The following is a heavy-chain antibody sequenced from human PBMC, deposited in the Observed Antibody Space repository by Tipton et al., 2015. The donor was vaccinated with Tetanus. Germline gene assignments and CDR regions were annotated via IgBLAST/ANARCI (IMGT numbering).Heavy chain of an antibody. CDR3: ARDQARGARGWNYFDY. D-gene: IGHD1-26*01. V-gene: IGHV4-31*03. J-gene: IGHJ4*02. Sequence: GLVKPSQTLSLTCTVSGGSISSGGYYWSWIRQHPGKGLEWIGDIYNSGSTYYNPSLKSRVTILVDTTKNQFSLKLKSVTVADTAVYYCARDQARGARGWNYFDYWGQGSLVTASS. CDR1: GGSISSGGYY. CDR2: IYNSGST.